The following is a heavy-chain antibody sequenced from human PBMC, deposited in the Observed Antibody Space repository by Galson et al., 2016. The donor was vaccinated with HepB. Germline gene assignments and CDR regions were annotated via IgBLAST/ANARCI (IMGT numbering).Heavy chain of an antibody. CDR1: GDSISSYY. J-gene: IGHJ6*03. Sequence: SETLSLTCTVSGDSISSYYWSWIRQPPGEGLEWIGYIYYSGSTNYNPSLKSRVAISIDTSKNQFSLKLSSVTAADTAIYDCARGTLGGDYPFYFYHYMDVWGKGTTVIVSS. CDR3: ARGTLGGDYPFYFYHYMDV. D-gene: IGHD4-17*01. V-gene: IGHV4-59*01. CDR2: IYYSGST.